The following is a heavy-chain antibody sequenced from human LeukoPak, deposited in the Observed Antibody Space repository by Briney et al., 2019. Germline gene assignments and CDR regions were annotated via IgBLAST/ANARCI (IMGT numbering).Heavy chain of an antibody. D-gene: IGHD2-2*01. CDR1: GGSISSSNYY. J-gene: IGHJ6*03. CDR3: ARHKADIVVVPAAVYYYYYHMDV. CDR2: IYYSGST. V-gene: IGHV4-39*01. Sequence: SETLSLTCTVSGGSISSSNYYWGWIRQPPGKGLEWIGSIYYSGSTYYNPSLKSRVTISVDTSKNQFSLKLSSVTAAGTAVYYCARHKADIVVVPAAVYYYYYHMDVWGKGTTVTVSS.